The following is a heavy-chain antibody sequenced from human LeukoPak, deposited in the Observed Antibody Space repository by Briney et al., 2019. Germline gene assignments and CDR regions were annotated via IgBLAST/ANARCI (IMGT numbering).Heavy chain of an antibody. CDR3: ARGHGSFDS. Sequence: SQTLSLTCTVSGGSISSGDYHWSWIRQPPGKGLEWIGNIYYSGTTYYNPSLKSRVILTVDMSKNQFSLKVRSVTAADTAVYYCARGHGSFDSWGQGTLVTVSA. V-gene: IGHV4-30-4*08. CDR1: GGSISSGDYH. CDR2: IYYSGTT. D-gene: IGHD1-26*01. J-gene: IGHJ4*02.